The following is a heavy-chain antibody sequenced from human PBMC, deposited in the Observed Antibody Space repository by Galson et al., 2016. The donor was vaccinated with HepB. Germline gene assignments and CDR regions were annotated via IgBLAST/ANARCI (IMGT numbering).Heavy chain of an antibody. J-gene: IGHJ4*02. V-gene: IGHV3-23*01. CDR3: VRDPNWESGC. CDR1: GFTFSNHD. CDR2: IHYRGEST. D-gene: IGHD7-27*01. Sequence: SLRLSCAASGFTFSNHDMNWVRQAPGKGLEYVANIHYRGESTSYADSVKGRFTISRDNSRNTLYLEMNSLRVEDTAVYYCVRDPNWESGCWGLGTLVTVSS.